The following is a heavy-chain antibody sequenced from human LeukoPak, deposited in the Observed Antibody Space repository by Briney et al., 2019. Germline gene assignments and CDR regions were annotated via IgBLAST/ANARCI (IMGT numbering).Heavy chain of an antibody. Sequence: SETLSLTCTVSGGSISSSSYYWGWIRQPPGKGLEWIGSIYYSGSTYYNPSLKSRVTISVDTSKNQFSLKLSSVTAADTAVYYCARIVGATDYWGQGTLVTVSS. D-gene: IGHD1-26*01. CDR3: ARIVGATDY. CDR2: IYYSGST. V-gene: IGHV4-39*07. J-gene: IGHJ4*02. CDR1: GGSISSSSYY.